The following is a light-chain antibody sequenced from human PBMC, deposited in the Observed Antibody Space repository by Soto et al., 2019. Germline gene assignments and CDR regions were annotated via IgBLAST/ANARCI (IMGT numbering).Light chain of an antibody. CDR2: AAS. Sequence: DIQMTQAPSSVSASVGDRVTITCRASQDISSSFAWYQQKPGKAPNLLIYAASSLQSGVPSRFSGSGSGADFTLSISSLQPEDFATYYFQRADSFPSTVGQGTRLEI. CDR3: QRADSFPST. CDR1: QDISSS. V-gene: IGKV1-12*02. J-gene: IGKJ5*01.